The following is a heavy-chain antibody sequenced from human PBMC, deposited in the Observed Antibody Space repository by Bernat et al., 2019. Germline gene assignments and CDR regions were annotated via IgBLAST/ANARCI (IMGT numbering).Heavy chain of an antibody. J-gene: IGHJ4*02. V-gene: IGHV3-74*01. Sequence: EVQLVESGGGLVQPGGSLRLSCAASGLTFSSYWMHWVRQAPGKGLVWVSRVNSDGSSTSYADSVKGRFTISRDNAKNTLYLQMNSRRAEDTAVYYCAKAEYSSSSRHFDYWGQGTLVTVSS. CDR2: VNSDGSST. CDR1: GLTFSSYW. D-gene: IGHD6-6*01. CDR3: AKAEYSSSSRHFDY.